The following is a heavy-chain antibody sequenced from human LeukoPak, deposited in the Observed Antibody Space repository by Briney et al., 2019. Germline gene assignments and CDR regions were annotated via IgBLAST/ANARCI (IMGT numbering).Heavy chain of an antibody. CDR2: ISPDSNYK. CDR1: GFTFSTYS. V-gene: IGHV3-21*01. Sequence: GGSLRLSCAASGFTFSTYSMNWLRLAPGKGLEWVSSISPDSNYKYYVDSVKGRFTISRDNAKSSLYLQMNSLRAEDTAVYYCARDGVPAAIHPNWFDPWGQGTLVTVSS. CDR3: ARDGVPAAIHPNWFDP. D-gene: IGHD2-2*01. J-gene: IGHJ5*02.